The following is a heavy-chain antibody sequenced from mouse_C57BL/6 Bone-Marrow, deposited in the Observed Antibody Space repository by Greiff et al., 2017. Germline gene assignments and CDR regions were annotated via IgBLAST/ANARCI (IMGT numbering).Heavy chain of an antibody. CDR2: IDPETGGT. D-gene: IGHD1-1*01. V-gene: IGHV1-15*01. CDR3: TRGRRREDFDY. J-gene: IGHJ2*01. Sequence: QVQLQQSGAELVRPGASVTLSCKASGYTFTDYEMDWVKQTPVHGLEWIGAIDPETGGTAYNQKFKGKAILTADKSSSTAYMELRSLTSEDSAVYYCTRGRRREDFDYWGQGTTLTVSS. CDR1: GYTFTDYE.